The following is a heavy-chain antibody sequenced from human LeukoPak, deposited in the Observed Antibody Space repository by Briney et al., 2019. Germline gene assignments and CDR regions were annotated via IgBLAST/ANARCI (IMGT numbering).Heavy chain of an antibody. Sequence: APETLSLTCTVSGGSISSYYWSWIRQPPGEGLEWIGYIYYSGSTNYNPSLKSRVTISVDTSKNQFSLKLSSVTAADTAVYYCARHATTLYYFDYWGQGALVTVSS. V-gene: IGHV4-59*08. CDR1: GGSISSYY. CDR3: ARHATTLYYFDY. J-gene: IGHJ4*02. D-gene: IGHD4-11*01. CDR2: IYYSGST.